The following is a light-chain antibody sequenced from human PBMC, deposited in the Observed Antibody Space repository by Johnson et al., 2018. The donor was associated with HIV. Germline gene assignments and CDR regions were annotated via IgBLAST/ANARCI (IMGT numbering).Light chain of an antibody. CDR1: SSNIGNNY. J-gene: IGLJ1*01. CDR3: GTWDSSLSALYV. Sequence: QSVLTQPPSVSAAPGQKVTISCSGSSSNIGNNYVSWYQQLPGTAPKLLIYDNNKRPSGFPDRFSGSKSGTSATLGITELQTADEADYYWGTWDSSLSALYVFGTGTKVTVL. V-gene: IGLV1-51*01. CDR2: DNN.